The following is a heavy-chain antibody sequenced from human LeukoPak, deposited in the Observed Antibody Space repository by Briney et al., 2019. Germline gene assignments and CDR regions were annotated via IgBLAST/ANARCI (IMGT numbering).Heavy chain of an antibody. CDR2: IKQDGSEK. D-gene: IGHD1-26*01. CDR1: GFTFSSYW. Sequence: GGSLRLSCAASGFTFSSYWMSWVRQAPGKGLEWVANIKQDGSEKYYVDSVKGRFTVSRDNAKNSLYLQMNSLRAEDTAVYYCARDDVGATADYWGQGTLVTVSS. CDR3: ARDDVGATADY. V-gene: IGHV3-7*01. J-gene: IGHJ4*02.